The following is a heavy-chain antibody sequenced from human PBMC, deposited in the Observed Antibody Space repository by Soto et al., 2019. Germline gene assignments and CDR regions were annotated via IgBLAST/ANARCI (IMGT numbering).Heavy chain of an antibody. V-gene: IGHV3-72*01. CDR2: TTNKAQGYTT. CDR3: ARWTNGACGT. Sequence: EVQLVESGGCLVQPGGSLRLSCAASGFTLSDHYMDWVRQAPGKGLEWVGRTTNKAQGYTTEYAASVKGRFTIARDESENSLYLQMSSLETGDTAVYYWARWTNGACGTLGQGTLVTVSS. CDR1: GFTLSDHY. J-gene: IGHJ5*02. D-gene: IGHD2-8*01.